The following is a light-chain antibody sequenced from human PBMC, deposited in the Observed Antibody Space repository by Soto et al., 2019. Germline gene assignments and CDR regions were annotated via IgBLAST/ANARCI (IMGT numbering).Light chain of an antibody. CDR1: QSISSN. J-gene: IGKJ1*01. Sequence: DIQMTQSPSSLSASVGDSVTITCRASQSISSNLDWYQQKPGEAPKLLIYDASAMPRGVPSRFSGSGSGTNFTLTIASLQPDDFAIYYCQQYETFSGTFGPGTKVDIK. CDR2: DAS. V-gene: IGKV1-5*01. CDR3: QQYETFSGT.